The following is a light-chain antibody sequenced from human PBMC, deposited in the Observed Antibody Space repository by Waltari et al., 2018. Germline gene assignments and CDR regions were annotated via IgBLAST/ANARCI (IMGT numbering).Light chain of an antibody. V-gene: IGLV2-8*01. CDR3: SSYAGTNNVV. J-gene: IGLJ2*01. CDR1: SSDDGGVTY. CDR2: EVS. Sequence: QSGRTQPPSASGSPGPSFPSSCPPTSSDDGGVTYVSGYQQHPGKAPNLMIYEVSKRPSGVPDRFSGSKSGTTASLTVSGLQAEDEGDYYCSSYAGTNNVVFGGGTKLTVL.